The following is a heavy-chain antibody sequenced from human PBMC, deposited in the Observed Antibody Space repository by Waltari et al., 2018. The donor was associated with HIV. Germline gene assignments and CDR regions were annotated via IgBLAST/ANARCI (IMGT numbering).Heavy chain of an antibody. CDR2: VTRSGEST. V-gene: IGHV3-23*01. J-gene: IGHJ6*02. D-gene: IGHD2-2*03. Sequence: EVQLLESGGGLAQPGGSLRLSCAASGFTFSSYSMSWVRQAPGKGLEWVSTVTRSGESTFYADSVKGRFTVSREDSKNTQSLQMNSLRAEDTAVYYCARPTLGNGLDVCGLGTMVTVSS. CDR1: GFTFSSYS. CDR3: ARPTLGNGLDV.